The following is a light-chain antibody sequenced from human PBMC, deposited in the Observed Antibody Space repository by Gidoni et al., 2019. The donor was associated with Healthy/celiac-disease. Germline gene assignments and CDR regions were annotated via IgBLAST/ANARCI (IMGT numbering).Light chain of an antibody. V-gene: IGKV3-20*01. Sequence: EIVLTQSPGTLSLSPGERATLSCRASQTISINFLAWYQQKPGQAPRLLVYGASNRAPGIPDRFSASESATEFTLTISRVEPEDLAVYYCQQYAASPPITFGQGTRLEIK. CDR2: GAS. CDR1: QTISINF. J-gene: IGKJ5*01. CDR3: QQYAASPPIT.